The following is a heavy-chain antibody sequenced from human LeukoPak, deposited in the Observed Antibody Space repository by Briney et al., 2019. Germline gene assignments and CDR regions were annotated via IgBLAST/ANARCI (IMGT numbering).Heavy chain of an antibody. V-gene: IGHV4-34*01. CDR3: ARAWTLGDYIDY. J-gene: IGHJ4*02. CDR1: GGSFSGYY. Sequence: SETLSLTCAVYGGSFSGYYWSWIRQPPGKGLEWIGEINHSGSTNYNPSLKSRVTISVDTSKNQFSLKLSSVTAADTAVYYWARAWTLGDYIDYWGQGTLVTVSS. CDR2: INHSGST. D-gene: IGHD3/OR15-3a*01.